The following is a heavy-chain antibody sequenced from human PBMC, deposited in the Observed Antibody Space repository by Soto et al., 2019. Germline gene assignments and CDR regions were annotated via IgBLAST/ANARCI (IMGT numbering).Heavy chain of an antibody. CDR1: DYTFTNYG. CDR2: ISAYNGNT. V-gene: IGHV1-18*01. J-gene: IGHJ3*02. CDR3: ARSSSGPPPDAFDI. Sequence: QVQLVQSGADVKKPGASVKVSCKASDYTFTNYGISWVRQAPGQGLEWMGWISAYNGNTNYAQKLQGRVTMTTDTSTSTAYMELRSLRSDDTAVYYCARSSSGPPPDAFDIWGQGTMVTVSS. D-gene: IGHD6-19*01.